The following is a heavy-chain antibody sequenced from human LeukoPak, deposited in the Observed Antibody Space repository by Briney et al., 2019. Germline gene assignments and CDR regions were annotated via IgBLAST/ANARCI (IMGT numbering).Heavy chain of an antibody. Sequence: SETLSLTCAVSGGSISSGGYSWSWSRQPPGKGLEWIGYIYHSGSTYYNPSLKSRVTISVDRSKNQCSLKLSSVTAPDTAVYYCASQKSGFWSGYPLYRGQGTLVTVSS. CDR3: ASQKSGFWSGYPLY. V-gene: IGHV4-30-2*01. D-gene: IGHD3-3*01. CDR2: IYHSGST. CDR1: GGSISSGGYS. J-gene: IGHJ4*02.